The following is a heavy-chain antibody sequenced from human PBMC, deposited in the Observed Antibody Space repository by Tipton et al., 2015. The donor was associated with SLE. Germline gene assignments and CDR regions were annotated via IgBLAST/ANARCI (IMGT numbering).Heavy chain of an antibody. Sequence: GSLRLSCAASGFTFNSYDMSWVRQAPGKGLEWVSTISGSGGGTYYADSVKGRFTISRDNSKNTLYLQMNSLRAEDTAVYYCAKEGCWQPFDYWGQGTLVTVSS. J-gene: IGHJ4*02. CDR2: ISGSGGGT. D-gene: IGHD2-15*01. CDR1: GFTFNSYD. V-gene: IGHV3-23*01. CDR3: AKEGCWQPFDY.